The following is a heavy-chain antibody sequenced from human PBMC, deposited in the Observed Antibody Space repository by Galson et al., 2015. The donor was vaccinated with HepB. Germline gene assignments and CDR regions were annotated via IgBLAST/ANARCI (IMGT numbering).Heavy chain of an antibody. CDR1: GFTFSSYG. CDR2: ISYDGSNK. D-gene: IGHD4-23*01. Sequence: SLRLSCAASGFTFSSYGMHWVRQAPGKGLEWVAVISYDGSNKYYADSVKGRFTISRDNSKNTLYLQMNSLRAEDTAVYYCANGGVTTVVTGELDYWGQGTLVTVSS. J-gene: IGHJ4*02. V-gene: IGHV3-30*18. CDR3: ANGGVTTVVTGELDY.